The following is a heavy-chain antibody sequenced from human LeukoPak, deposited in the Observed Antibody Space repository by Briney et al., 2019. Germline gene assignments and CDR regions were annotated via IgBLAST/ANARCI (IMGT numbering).Heavy chain of an antibody. V-gene: IGHV1-69*04. J-gene: IGHJ6*02. CDR2: IIPILGIA. Sequence: ASVNVSCKASGGTFSSYAISWVRQAPGQGLEWMGRIIPILGIANYAQKFQGRVTITADKSTSTAYMELSSLRSEDTAVYYCASPYTAMVTPQKYYYGMDVWGQGTTVTVSS. CDR3: ASPYTAMVTPQKYYYGMDV. CDR1: GGTFSSYA. D-gene: IGHD5-18*01.